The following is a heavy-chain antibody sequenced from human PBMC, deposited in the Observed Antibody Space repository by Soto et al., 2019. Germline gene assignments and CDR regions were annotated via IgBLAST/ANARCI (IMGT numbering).Heavy chain of an antibody. CDR3: AKGGGSARDFDY. CDR1: GFTFGNYG. J-gene: IGHJ4*02. V-gene: IGHV3-30*18. Sequence: VGSLRLSCTGSGFTFGNYGMHWVRQAPGKGLEWVASTSYDGNNKYYADSLKGRFTISRDNSKKMVYLQMTSLGPEDTAVYYCAKGGGSARDFDYWGQGALVTVSS. D-gene: IGHD1-26*01. CDR2: TSYDGNNK.